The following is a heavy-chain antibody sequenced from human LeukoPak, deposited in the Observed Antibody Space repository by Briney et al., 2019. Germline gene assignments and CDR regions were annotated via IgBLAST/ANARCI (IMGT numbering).Heavy chain of an antibody. J-gene: IGHJ4*02. Sequence: TSETLSLTCTVSGVSISSGGYYWSWIRQHPGKGLEWIGYINYSGSTYYNPSLKSRVTISVDTSKNQFSLKLSSVTAADTAVYYCASYYGSDTFDYWGQGTLVTVSS. CDR3: ASYYGSDTFDY. D-gene: IGHD3-10*01. CDR2: INYSGST. V-gene: IGHV4-31*03. CDR1: GVSISSGGYY.